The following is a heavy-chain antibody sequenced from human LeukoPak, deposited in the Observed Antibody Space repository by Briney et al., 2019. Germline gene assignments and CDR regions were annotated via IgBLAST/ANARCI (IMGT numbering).Heavy chain of an antibody. V-gene: IGHV3-23*01. CDR3: AKDGDYGDYVGHAFDI. D-gene: IGHD4-17*01. CDR1: GFTFSSYG. Sequence: GGSLRLSCAVSGFTFSSYGMSWVRQAPGKGLEWVSAISGSGGSTYYADSVKGRFTISRDNSKNTLYLQMNSLRAEDTAVYYCAKDGDYGDYVGHAFDIWGQGTMVSVSS. J-gene: IGHJ3*02. CDR2: ISGSGGST.